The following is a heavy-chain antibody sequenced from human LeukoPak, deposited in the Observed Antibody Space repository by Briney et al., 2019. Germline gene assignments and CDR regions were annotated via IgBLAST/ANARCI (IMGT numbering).Heavy chain of an antibody. CDR3: ARVGYDFWSGYQYYFDY. J-gene: IGHJ4*02. CDR1: GGSFSGYY. V-gene: IGHV4-34*01. D-gene: IGHD3-3*01. Sequence: SETLSLTCAVYGGSFSGYYWSWIRQPPGKGLEWLGEINHSGSTNYNPSLKSRVTISVDTSKNQFSLKLSSVTAADTAVYYCARVGYDFWSGYQYYFDYWGQGTLVTVSS. CDR2: INHSGST.